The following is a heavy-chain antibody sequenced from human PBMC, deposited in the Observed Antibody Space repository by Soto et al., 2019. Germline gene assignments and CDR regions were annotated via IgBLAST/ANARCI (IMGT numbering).Heavy chain of an antibody. J-gene: IGHJ5*01. D-gene: IGHD6-6*01. V-gene: IGHV4-30-4*01. Sequence: SETLSLTRTVSDGSISSADYYWRWIRQPPGNGLESIGYTDYSASAYYNPSLKSRVTRSVDTSKNQFSPKLSSVTAADTAVYYCARDAFEYRSSVNWFDFCGQGTLVTVSS. CDR1: DGSISSADYY. CDR3: ARDAFEYRSSVNWFDF. CDR2: TDYSASA.